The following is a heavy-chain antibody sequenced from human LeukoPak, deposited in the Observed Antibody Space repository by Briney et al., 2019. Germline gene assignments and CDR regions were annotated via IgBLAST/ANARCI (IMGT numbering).Heavy chain of an antibody. CDR3: ARHLHYGGKPFDY. CDR1: GGSINGYY. CDR2: VYYSGST. J-gene: IGHJ4*02. Sequence: PSETLSLTCTVSGGSINGYYWSWIRRPPGKGLEWIGYVYYSGSTDYNPSLRSRVTISVDTSKNQFSLKLSSVTAADTAVYYCARHLHYGGKPFDYWGQGALVTVSS. V-gene: IGHV4-59*08. D-gene: IGHD4-23*01.